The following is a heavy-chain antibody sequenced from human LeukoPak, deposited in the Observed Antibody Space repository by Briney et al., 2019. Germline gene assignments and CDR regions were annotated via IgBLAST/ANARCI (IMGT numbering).Heavy chain of an antibody. Sequence: GASVKVSCKASGYTFTSYGISWVRQAPGQGLEWMGWISAYNGNTNYAQKLQGRVTMTTDTSTSSAYMELRSLTSDDTAVYYCARDEDYGIFVNIDYWGQGTLVTVSS. V-gene: IGHV1-18*01. J-gene: IGHJ4*02. CDR3: ARDEDYGIFVNIDY. D-gene: IGHD4-17*01. CDR1: GYTFTSYG. CDR2: ISAYNGNT.